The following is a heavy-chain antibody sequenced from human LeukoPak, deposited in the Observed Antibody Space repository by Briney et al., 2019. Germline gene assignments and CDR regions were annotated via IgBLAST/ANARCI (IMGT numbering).Heavy chain of an antibody. J-gene: IGHJ4*02. Sequence: GGSLRLSCVGTGFSFSTYGMTWVRQAPGKGLEWVSSISDSGGSTYYADSVKGRFTISRDNSKNTLYLQMNSLRAEDTAVYYCAKEGDSAMVKFLDQINHFDYWGQGTLVTVSS. V-gene: IGHV3-23*01. CDR1: GFSFSTYG. CDR3: AKEGDSAMVKFLDQINHFDY. D-gene: IGHD5-18*01. CDR2: ISDSGGST.